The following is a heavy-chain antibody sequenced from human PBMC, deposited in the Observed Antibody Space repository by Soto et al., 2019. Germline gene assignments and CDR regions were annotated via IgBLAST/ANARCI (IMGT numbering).Heavy chain of an antibody. CDR1: GFTFSSYS. Sequence: GGSLRLSCAASGFTFSSYSMNWVRQAPGKGLEWVSYISSSSSTIYYADSVKGRFTISRDNAKNSLYLQMNSLRAEDTAVYYCARGSIVLMVYAKAMDVWGKGTTVTVSS. J-gene: IGHJ6*04. V-gene: IGHV3-48*01. D-gene: IGHD2-8*01. CDR2: ISSSSSTI. CDR3: ARGSIVLMVYAKAMDV.